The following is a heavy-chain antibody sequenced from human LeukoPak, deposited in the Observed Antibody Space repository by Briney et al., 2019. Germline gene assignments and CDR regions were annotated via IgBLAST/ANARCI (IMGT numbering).Heavy chain of an antibody. CDR2: IYSGDSDT. CDR1: GYSFTSYW. Sequence: GESLKISRQGSGYSFTSYWIGWVRQMPGKGLEWMGIIYSGDSDTRYSPSFQGQVTISADKSISTAYLQWSSLKASDTAMYYCATTYYYDSSGYKFDYWGQGTLVTVSS. D-gene: IGHD3-22*01. J-gene: IGHJ4*02. V-gene: IGHV5-51*01. CDR3: ATTYYYDSSGYKFDY.